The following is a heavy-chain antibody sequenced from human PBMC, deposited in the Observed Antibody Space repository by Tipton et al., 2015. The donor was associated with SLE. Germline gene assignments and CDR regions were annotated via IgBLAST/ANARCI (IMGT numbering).Heavy chain of an antibody. CDR1: GGSISSHY. Sequence: TLSLTCTVSGGSISSHYWSWIRQPPGKGLEWIGYIYYSGSTNYNPSLKSRVTISVDTSKNQFSLKLSSVTAADTAVYYCARGEGTGDYWYFDLWGRGTLVTVSS. CDR2: IYYSGST. V-gene: IGHV4-59*11. J-gene: IGHJ2*01. D-gene: IGHD7-27*01. CDR3: ARGEGTGDYWYFDL.